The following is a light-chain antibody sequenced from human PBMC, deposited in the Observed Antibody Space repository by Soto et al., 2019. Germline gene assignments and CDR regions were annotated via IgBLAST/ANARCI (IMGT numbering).Light chain of an antibody. V-gene: IGKV3-15*01. J-gene: IGKJ2*01. CDR2: GAS. CDR3: QQYSLRPPYT. Sequence: EIVMTQSPATLSVSLGERATLSCRAGQSLDYNLAWYQQKPGQAPRLLIYGASSRATGVPARFSGSGSETEFNLTSSSVQSEDCAVYFCQQYSLRPPYTFGQGTKLEIK. CDR1: QSLDYN.